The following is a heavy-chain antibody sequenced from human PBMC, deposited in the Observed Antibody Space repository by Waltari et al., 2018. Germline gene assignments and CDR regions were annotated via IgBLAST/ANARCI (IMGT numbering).Heavy chain of an antibody. Sequence: QVQLVQSGAEVKQPGASVKVSCKASGHTFTGHHMNWVRQAPGQGLEWMGRINPDSGATTYAQKFQGRVTMTRDTSISTAYMELSSLTSDDTAVYYCTRSWIQLWTPDFDYWGQGTLVTVSS. V-gene: IGHV1-2*06. CDR2: INPDSGAT. D-gene: IGHD5-18*01. J-gene: IGHJ4*02. CDR3: TRSWIQLWTPDFDY. CDR1: GHTFTGHH.